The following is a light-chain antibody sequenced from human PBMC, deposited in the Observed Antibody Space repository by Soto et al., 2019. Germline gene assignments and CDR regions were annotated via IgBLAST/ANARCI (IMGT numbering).Light chain of an antibody. Sequence: IVLTQPPGTLALSPGERPILSCRAIQSVSSSFLAWYQQKPGQPPRLLIYSASGRATGIPDRFSGSGFGTEFTLTISSLQPEDFVVYYCQQYSNWPLLSLGGGTKVDIK. CDR1: QSVSSSF. CDR2: SAS. V-gene: IGKV3-20*01. J-gene: IGKJ4*01. CDR3: QQYSNWPLLS.